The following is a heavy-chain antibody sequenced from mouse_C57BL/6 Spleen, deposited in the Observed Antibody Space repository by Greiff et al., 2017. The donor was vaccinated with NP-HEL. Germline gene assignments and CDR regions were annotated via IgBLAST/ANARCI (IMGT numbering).Heavy chain of an antibody. Sequence: VKLVESGPGLVQPSQSLSITCTVSGFSLTSYGVHWVRQSPGKGLEWLGVIWSGGSTDYNVAFISRLSISKDNSKSQVVFKMNSLQADDTAIYYCARGDYDDFDYWGQGTTLTVSS. V-gene: IGHV2-2*01. CDR3: ARGDYDDFDY. J-gene: IGHJ2*01. CDR1: GFSLTSYG. CDR2: IWSGGST. D-gene: IGHD2-4*01.